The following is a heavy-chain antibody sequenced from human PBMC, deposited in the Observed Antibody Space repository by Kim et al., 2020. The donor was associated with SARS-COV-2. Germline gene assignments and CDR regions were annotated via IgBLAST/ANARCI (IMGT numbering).Heavy chain of an antibody. Sequence: ASVKVSCKTSGYDFTEYYIYWVRQAPGQGLEWMGWLNPKSGGTGYAQKFQAGVTMTRDTAIGTAYVDLGRLTSDDTAVYYCARGGLLSSWSPLDSWGRGTLVIVSS. CDR1: GYDFTEYY. CDR2: LNPKSGGT. CDR3: ARGGLLSSWSPLDS. D-gene: IGHD6-13*01. V-gene: IGHV1-2*02. J-gene: IGHJ5*01.